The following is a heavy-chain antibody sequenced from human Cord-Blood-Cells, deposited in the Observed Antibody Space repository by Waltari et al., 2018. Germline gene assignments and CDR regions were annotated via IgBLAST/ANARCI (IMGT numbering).Heavy chain of an antibody. CDR2: ISGSGGST. Sequence: EVQLLESGGGLVQPGGSLRLSCAASGFTFSSYAMSWVRQAPGKGLEWVSAISGSGGSTYYADSVKGRFTISRDNSKNTPYLQMNSLRAEDTAVYYCAKVWGSGSYYNPFDYWGQGTLVTVSS. V-gene: IGHV3-23*01. J-gene: IGHJ4*02. CDR3: AKVWGSGSYYNPFDY. D-gene: IGHD3-10*01. CDR1: GFTFSSYA.